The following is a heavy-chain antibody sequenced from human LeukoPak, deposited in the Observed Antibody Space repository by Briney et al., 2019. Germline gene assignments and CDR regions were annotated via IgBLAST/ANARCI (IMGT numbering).Heavy chain of an antibody. D-gene: IGHD4-17*01. CDR1: GYTFTSYG. CDR3: ARVSLYGEYVSPIQH. CDR2: ISAYNGNT. J-gene: IGHJ1*01. Sequence: ASVKVSCRASGYTFTSYGISWVRQAPGQGLEWMGWISAYNGNTSYAQKLQGRVTMTTDTSTSTSYMELRSLRSDDTAVYYCARVSLYGEYVSPIQHWGQGTLVSVSS. V-gene: IGHV1-18*01.